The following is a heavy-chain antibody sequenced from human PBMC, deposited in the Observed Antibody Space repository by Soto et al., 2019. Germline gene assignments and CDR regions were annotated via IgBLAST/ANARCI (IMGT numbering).Heavy chain of an antibody. CDR2: IRGVSPDK. V-gene: IGHV3-21*01. CDR3: ARDRGYEAHDYYYSAIDA. Sequence: EVQLVESGGGLVKPGGSLRLSCVGSGFTFRSYSMNWVRQAPGKGLEWVSGIRGVSPDKFYADSVKGRFTISRDNAKNSLHLQMTRLRAEDTAVYYCARDRGYEAHDYYYSAIDAWGQGTTVTVSS. CDR1: GFTFRSYS. J-gene: IGHJ6*02. D-gene: IGHD2-15*01.